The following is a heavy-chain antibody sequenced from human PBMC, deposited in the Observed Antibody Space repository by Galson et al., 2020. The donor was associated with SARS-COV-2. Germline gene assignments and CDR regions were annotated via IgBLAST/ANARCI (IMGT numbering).Heavy chain of an antibody. CDR3: ARANTIFGVVITAFDY. V-gene: IGHV4-31*03. CDR1: GGSISSGGYY. Sequence: SETLSLTCTVSGGSISSGGYYWSWIRTHPGKGLEWIGYIYYSGSTYYNPSLKSRVTISVDTSKNQFSLKLSSVTAADTAVYYCARANTIFGVVITAFDYWGQGTLVTVSS. CDR2: IYYSGST. J-gene: IGHJ4*02. D-gene: IGHD3-3*01.